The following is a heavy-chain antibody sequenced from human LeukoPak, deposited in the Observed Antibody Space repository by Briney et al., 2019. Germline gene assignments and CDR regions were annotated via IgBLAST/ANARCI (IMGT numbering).Heavy chain of an antibody. CDR3: ARVVGIAAAGTWFDP. V-gene: IGHV3-48*03. CDR2: ISSSGSTI. CDR1: GFTFSSYE. D-gene: IGHD6-13*01. Sequence: GGSLRLSCAASGFTFSSYEMNWVRQAPGKGLEWVSYISSSGSTIYYADSVKGRFTISRDNAKNSLYLQMNSLRAEDAAVYYCARVVGIAAAGTWFDPWGQGTLVTVSS. J-gene: IGHJ5*02.